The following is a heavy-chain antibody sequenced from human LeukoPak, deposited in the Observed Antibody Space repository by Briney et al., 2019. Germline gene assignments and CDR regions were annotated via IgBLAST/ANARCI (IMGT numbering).Heavy chain of an antibody. CDR1: GGSISSGSYY. D-gene: IGHD2-21*01. CDR3: ARLVAGPYYFDY. J-gene: IGHJ4*02. CDR2: IYTSGST. Sequence: SETLSLTCTVSGGSISSGSYYWSWIRQPAGKGLEWIGRIYTSGSTNYNPSLKSRVTISVDTSKNQFSLKLSSVTAADTAVYYCARLVAGPYYFDYWGQGTLVTVSS. V-gene: IGHV4-61*02.